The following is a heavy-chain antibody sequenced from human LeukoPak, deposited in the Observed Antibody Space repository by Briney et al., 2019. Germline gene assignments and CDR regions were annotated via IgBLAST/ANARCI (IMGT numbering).Heavy chain of an antibody. Sequence: GGALRLSCAASGCTFDDYAMHWVQQAPGKGLEWVSGINWSGSTITYADYVKGRFTISRDSAKKSLHLQMDSLRAEDSALYYCIKGGEIMTDFFDYWGQGTLVTGSS. CDR2: INWSGSTI. J-gene: IGHJ4*02. D-gene: IGHD3-16*01. CDR1: GCTFDDYA. V-gene: IGHV3-9*01. CDR3: IKGGEIMTDFFDY.